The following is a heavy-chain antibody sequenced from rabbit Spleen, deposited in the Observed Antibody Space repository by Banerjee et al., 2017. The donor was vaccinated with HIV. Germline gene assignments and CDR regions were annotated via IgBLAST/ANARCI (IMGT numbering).Heavy chain of an antibody. D-gene: IGHD1-1*01. CDR1: GFTLSSYY. CDR3: ARDVDTIYFRFSL. V-gene: IGHV1S7*01. CDR2: IEPIFGNT. J-gene: IGHJ4*01. Sequence: QLKESGGGLVQPGGSLKLSCKASGFTLSSYYMNWVRQAPGKGLEWIGYIEPIFGNTYYANWVNGRFTISSHNAQNTVFLQMTSLTAADTATYFCARDVDTIYFRFSLWGPGTLVTVS.